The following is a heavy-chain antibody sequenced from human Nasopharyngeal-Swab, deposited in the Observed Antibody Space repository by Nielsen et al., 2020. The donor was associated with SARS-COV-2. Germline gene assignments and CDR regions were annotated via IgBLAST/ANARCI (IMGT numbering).Heavy chain of an antibody. V-gene: IGHV1-8*01. CDR2: MNPNSGAT. CDR1: GYAFTTHD. CDR3: ARRPIVRAHFDP. Sequence: ASVKVSCKASGYAFTTHDISWVRQASGQGLEWMGWMNPNSGATGYAQKFQGRVTMTRNTSISTAYMELSSLTSEDTAVYYCARRPIVRAHFDPWGQGTLVTVSS. J-gene: IGHJ5*02. D-gene: IGHD3-10*01.